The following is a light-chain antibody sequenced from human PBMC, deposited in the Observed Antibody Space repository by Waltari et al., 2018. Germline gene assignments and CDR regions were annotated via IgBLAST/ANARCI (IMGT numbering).Light chain of an antibody. J-gene: IGKJ1*01. CDR2: GAS. CDR3: QQYNNWPRT. V-gene: IGKV3-15*01. CDR1: QSISSN. Sequence: EIVMTQSPATLSVSPGERATLSCRASQSISSNLAWYHQKPGQAPRHLIYGASARATGIPARFSGSGSGTEFTLTISSLQSEDFAVYYCQQYNNWPRTFGQGTKVEIK.